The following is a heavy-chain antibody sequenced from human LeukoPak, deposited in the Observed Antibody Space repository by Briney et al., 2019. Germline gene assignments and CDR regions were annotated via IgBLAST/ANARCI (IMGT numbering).Heavy chain of an antibody. CDR1: GFTFSNYE. D-gene: IGHD6-13*01. CDR2: ISSSGSDI. V-gene: IGHV3-48*03. CDR3: AKDHGSSDWYYFDY. J-gene: IGHJ4*02. Sequence: GGSLRLSCAASGFTFSNYEMHWVRQAPGKGLEWVSYISSSGSDIYYADSVKGRFTISRDNAKNSLYLHMNSLRAEDTAVYYCAKDHGSSDWYYFDYWGQGTLVTVSS.